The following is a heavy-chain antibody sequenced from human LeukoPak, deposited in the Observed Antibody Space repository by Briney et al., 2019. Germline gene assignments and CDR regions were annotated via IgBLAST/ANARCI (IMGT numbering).Heavy chain of an antibody. V-gene: IGHV3-21*01. D-gene: IGHD1-26*01. CDR2: ISSSSSYI. Sequence: NPGGSLRLSCAASGFTFGSYSMNWVRQAPGKGLEWVSSISSSSSYIYYADSVKGRFTISRDNAENSLYLQMNSLRAEDTAVYYCARGRFAVGAGCYFDYWGQGTLVTVSS. CDR3: ARGRFAVGAGCYFDY. CDR1: GFTFGSYS. J-gene: IGHJ4*02.